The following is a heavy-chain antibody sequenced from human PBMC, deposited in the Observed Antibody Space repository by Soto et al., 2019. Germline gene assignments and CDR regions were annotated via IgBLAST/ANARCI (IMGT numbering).Heavy chain of an antibody. D-gene: IGHD2-2*01. CDR1: GGSNIRDGYY. V-gene: IGHV4-31*03. J-gene: IGHJ4*02. Sequence: SETLSLTCTVSGGSNIRDGYYWSWIRQHPGKGLEWIAYISYSGSSYSNPSLKSRVTISADTSKNQFSLRLTSVTAADTAVYFCARATPAGSADFWGKGTLGT. CDR2: ISYSGSS. CDR3: ARATPAGSADF.